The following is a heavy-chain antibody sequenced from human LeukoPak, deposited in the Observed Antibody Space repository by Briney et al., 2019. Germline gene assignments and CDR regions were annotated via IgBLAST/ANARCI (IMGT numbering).Heavy chain of an antibody. Sequence: PSETLSLTCAVYGGSFSGYYWSWIRQPPGKGLEWIGEINHSGSTNYNPSLKSRVTISVDTSKNQFSLKLSSVTAADTAVYYCAKRPRSITIFGRSTYRGVGYFDYWGQGTLVAVSS. CDR1: GGSFSGYY. V-gene: IGHV4-34*01. D-gene: IGHD3-3*01. J-gene: IGHJ4*02. CDR3: AKRPRSITIFGRSTYRGVGYFDY. CDR2: INHSGST.